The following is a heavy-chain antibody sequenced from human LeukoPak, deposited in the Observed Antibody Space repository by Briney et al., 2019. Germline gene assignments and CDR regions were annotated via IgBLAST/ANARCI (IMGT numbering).Heavy chain of an antibody. Sequence: SETLSPTCTVSGGSISSYYWSWIRQPPGKGLEWIGYIYYSGSTNYNPSLKSRVTISVDTSKNQFSLKLSSVTAADTAVYYCARLPNYYDSSGYYYYYGMDVWGQGTTVTVSS. CDR1: GGSISSYY. CDR3: ARLPNYYDSSGYYYYYGMDV. CDR2: IYYSGST. J-gene: IGHJ6*02. V-gene: IGHV4-59*08. D-gene: IGHD3-22*01.